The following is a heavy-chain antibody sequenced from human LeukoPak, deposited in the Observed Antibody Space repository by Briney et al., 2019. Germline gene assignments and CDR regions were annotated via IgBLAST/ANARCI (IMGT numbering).Heavy chain of an antibody. D-gene: IGHD6-19*01. CDR1: GGTFSSYA. CDR3: ARWFTSGRGFFDY. Sequence: SVKVSCKASGGTFSSYAISWVRQAPGQGLEWMGRIIPILGIANYAQKFQGRVTITADKSTSTAYMELSSLRDEDTAVYYCARWFTSGRGFFDYWGQGILVTVSS. V-gene: IGHV1-69*04. CDR2: IIPILGIA. J-gene: IGHJ4*02.